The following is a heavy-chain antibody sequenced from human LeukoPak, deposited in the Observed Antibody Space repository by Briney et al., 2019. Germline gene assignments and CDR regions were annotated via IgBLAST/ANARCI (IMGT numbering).Heavy chain of an antibody. CDR1: GYSFTNYW. Sequence: GESLKISCKGSGYSFTNYWIGWVRQMPGKGLEWMGIINPRDSDTRYSPSFQGQVTILADKSISTAYLQWSSLKASDTAMYYCARWGGYCSGGNCYPLYYFDYWGQGTLVTVSS. CDR3: ARWGGYCSGGNCYPLYYFDY. D-gene: IGHD2-15*01. J-gene: IGHJ4*02. CDR2: INPRDSDT. V-gene: IGHV5-51*01.